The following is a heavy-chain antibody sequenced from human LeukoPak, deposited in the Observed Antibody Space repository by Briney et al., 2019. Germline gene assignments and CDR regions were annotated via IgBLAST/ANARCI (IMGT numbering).Heavy chain of an antibody. V-gene: IGHV3-30*02. J-gene: IGHJ4*02. D-gene: IGHD6-13*01. Sequence: QTGGSLRLSCAASGFTFSSYGMHWVRQAPGKGLEWVTYIHYDGSIKYYADSVKGRFTISRDNSKNTLYLQMNSLRVEDTAVYYCAKDRRVAAAGTVLFDYWGQGTLVTVSS. CDR1: GFTFSSYG. CDR2: IHYDGSIK. CDR3: AKDRRVAAAGTVLFDY.